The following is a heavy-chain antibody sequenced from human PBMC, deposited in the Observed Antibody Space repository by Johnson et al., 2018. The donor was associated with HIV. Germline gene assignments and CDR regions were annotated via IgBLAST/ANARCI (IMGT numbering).Heavy chain of an antibody. V-gene: IGHV3-64*01. Sequence: GQLVESGGGVVQPGRSLRLSCAVSGFTFSNFAMHWVRQAPGKGLEYVSAISSNGIGTYYANSVDGRFTISRDNDKNTLYLEMGSLRVEDMAVYYCARSRGPMRKDAFDIWGQGTKVTVSS. CDR3: ARSRGPMRKDAFDI. CDR1: GFTFSNFA. J-gene: IGHJ3*02. D-gene: IGHD3-10*01. CDR2: ISSNGIGT.